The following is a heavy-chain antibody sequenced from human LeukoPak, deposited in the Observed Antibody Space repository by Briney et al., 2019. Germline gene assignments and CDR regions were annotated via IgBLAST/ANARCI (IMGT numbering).Heavy chain of an antibody. CDR2: ISSSSSYI. J-gene: IGHJ4*02. CDR3: ARRYCSSTSCYVNDY. CDR1: GFTFSSYS. D-gene: IGHD2-2*01. Sequence: GGSLRLSCAASGFTFSSYSMNWVRQAPGKGLEWVSSISSSSSYIYYADSVKGRFTISRDNAKNSLYLQMNSLRAEDTAVYYCARRYCSSTSCYVNDYWGQGTLVTVSS. V-gene: IGHV3-21*01.